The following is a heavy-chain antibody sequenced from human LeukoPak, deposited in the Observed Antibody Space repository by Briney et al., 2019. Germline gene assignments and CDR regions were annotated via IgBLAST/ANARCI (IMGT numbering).Heavy chain of an antibody. CDR3: ARDSYYYGSGSYWFHWYYYYYMDV. CDR2: IKQDGSEK. V-gene: IGHV3-7*01. Sequence: PGGSLRLSCAASGFTFSSYWMSWVRQAPGKGLEWVANIKQDGSEKYYVDSVKGRFTISRDNAKNSLYLQMNSLRAEDTAVYYCARDSYYYGSGSYWFHWYYYYYMDVWGKGTTVTISS. CDR1: GFTFSSYW. J-gene: IGHJ6*03. D-gene: IGHD3-10*01.